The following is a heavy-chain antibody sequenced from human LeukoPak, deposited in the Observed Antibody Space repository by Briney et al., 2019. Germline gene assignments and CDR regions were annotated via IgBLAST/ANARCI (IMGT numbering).Heavy chain of an antibody. D-gene: IGHD5-18*01. V-gene: IGHV3-53*01. CDR1: GFTASSSY. CDR2: IYSDGRT. CDR3: ARDLDSYGSY. J-gene: IGHJ4*02. Sequence: GGSLRLSCAASGFTASSSYMSWVRQAPGKGLEWVSVIYSDGRTYYADSVKGRFTISRDNSKNTLYLQMNSLRAEDTAVYYCARDLDSYGSYWGQGTLVTVSS.